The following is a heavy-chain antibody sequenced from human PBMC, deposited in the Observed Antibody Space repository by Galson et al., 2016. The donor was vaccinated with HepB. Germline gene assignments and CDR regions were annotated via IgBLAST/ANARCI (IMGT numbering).Heavy chain of an antibody. CDR2: IKQDGSEK. CDR1: GFTFSNYW. CDR3: ARTPALAENPLYPPTLFDP. V-gene: IGHV3-7*01. D-gene: IGHD1-14*01. J-gene: IGHJ5*02. Sequence: SLRLSCAVSGFTFSNYWMSWVRQAPGKGLEWVANIKQDGSEKYYVDSVKGRFSISRDNAKNSLYLRMNSLRAEDTAVYYCARTPALAENPLYPPTLFDPWGQGTLVTVSS.